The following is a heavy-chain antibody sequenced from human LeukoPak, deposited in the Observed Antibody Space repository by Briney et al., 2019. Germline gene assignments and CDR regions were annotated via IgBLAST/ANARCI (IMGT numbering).Heavy chain of an antibody. CDR3: ARDGDTAIRGVNFDY. Sequence: PGSSLRLSCAASGFTFSNYAIHWVRQAPGKGLEWVADMSYDGSNKYYANSVKGRFTISRDNSENTLFLQMSSLRPEDTAVYFCARDGDTAIRGVNFDYWGQGTLVTVSS. CDR1: GFTFSNYA. J-gene: IGHJ4*02. D-gene: IGHD3-10*01. V-gene: IGHV3-30*15. CDR2: MSYDGSNK.